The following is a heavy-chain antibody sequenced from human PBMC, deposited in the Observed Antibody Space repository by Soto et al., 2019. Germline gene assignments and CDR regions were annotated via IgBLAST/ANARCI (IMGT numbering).Heavy chain of an antibody. D-gene: IGHD3-9*01. Sequence: EVQLVETGGGLIQPGGSLRLSCAASGFTVISNYMNWVRQAPGKGLEWVSVIYGGGRTYYADSVKGRFTISRDNSRNTLYLQMNSLRAEDTAVYYCARGNNDILTGEFGYFDYWGRGTLVSVST. V-gene: IGHV3-53*02. J-gene: IGHJ4*02. CDR3: ARGNNDILTGEFGYFDY. CDR2: IYGGGRT. CDR1: GFTVISNY.